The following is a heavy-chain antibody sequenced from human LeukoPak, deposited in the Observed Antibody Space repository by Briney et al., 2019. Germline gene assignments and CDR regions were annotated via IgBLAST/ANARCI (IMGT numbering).Heavy chain of an antibody. V-gene: IGHV3-11*01. J-gene: IGHJ4*02. D-gene: IGHD1-26*01. Sequence: GGSLRLSRAASGFTFSDYYMSWIRQAPGKGLEGVSYISSSGSTIYYADSVKGRFTISKDNAKNSLYLRMNSLRAEDTAVYYCARDGSVGAIDYWGQGTLVTVSS. CDR2: ISSSGSTI. CDR1: GFTFSDYY. CDR3: ARDGSVGAIDY.